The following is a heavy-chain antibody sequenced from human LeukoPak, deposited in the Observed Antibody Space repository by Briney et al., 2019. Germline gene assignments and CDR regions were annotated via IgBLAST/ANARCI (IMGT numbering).Heavy chain of an antibody. V-gene: IGHV1-18*01. Sequence: ASVKVSCKASGYTFTSYGISWVRQAPGQGLEWMGWISAYNGNTNYAQKLQGRVTMTTDTSTSTAYMELRSLRSDDTAVYYCARVSSAYDFWSGYTLGWFDPWGQGTLVTVSS. CDR1: GYTFTSYG. CDR3: ARVSSAYDFWSGYTLGWFDP. D-gene: IGHD3-3*01. J-gene: IGHJ5*02. CDR2: ISAYNGNT.